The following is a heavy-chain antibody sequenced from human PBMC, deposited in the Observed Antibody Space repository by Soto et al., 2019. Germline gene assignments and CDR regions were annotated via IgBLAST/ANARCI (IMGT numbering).Heavy chain of an antibody. CDR2: IYYSGST. Sequence: PSETLSLTCTVSGGSISSYYWSWIRQPPGKGLEWIGYIYYSGSTNYNPSLKSRVTISVDTSKNQFSLKLSSVTAADTAVYYCAGERGYSYGSTYNWFDPWGQGTLVTVSS. D-gene: IGHD5-18*01. CDR3: AGERGYSYGSTYNWFDP. CDR1: GGSISSYY. V-gene: IGHV4-59*01. J-gene: IGHJ5*02.